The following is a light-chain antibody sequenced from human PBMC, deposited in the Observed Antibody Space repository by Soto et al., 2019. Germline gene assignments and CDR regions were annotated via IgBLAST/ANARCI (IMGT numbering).Light chain of an antibody. J-gene: IGLJ3*02. CDR2: GNS. CDR3: QSYDSSLSGSV. V-gene: IGLV1-40*01. Sequence: QSVLTQPPSVSEAPGQRVTIYCTGSSSNIGAGYDVHWYQQLPGTAPKLLIYGNSNRPSGVPDRFSGSKSGTSASLAITGLQDEDEADYYCQSYDSSLSGSVFGGGTQLTVL. CDR1: SSNIGAGYD.